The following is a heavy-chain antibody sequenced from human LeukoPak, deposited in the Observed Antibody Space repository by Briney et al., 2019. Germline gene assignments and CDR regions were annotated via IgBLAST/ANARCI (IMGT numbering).Heavy chain of an antibody. D-gene: IGHD6-19*01. CDR1: GYTFTSYA. J-gene: IGHJ6*02. V-gene: IGHV1-3*01. Sequence: ASVTVSCKASGYTFTSYAMHWVRQAPGQRLEWMGWINAGNGNTKYSQKFQGRVTITRGTSASTAYMELSSLRSEDTAVYYCARMRLAVAGGIYYYGMDVWGQGTTVTVSS. CDR2: INAGNGNT. CDR3: ARMRLAVAGGIYYYGMDV.